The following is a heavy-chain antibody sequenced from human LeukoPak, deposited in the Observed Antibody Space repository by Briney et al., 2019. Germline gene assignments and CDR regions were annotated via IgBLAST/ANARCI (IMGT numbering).Heavy chain of an antibody. CDR1: GYTFTGYF. Sequence: ASVKVSCKASGYTFTGYFMHWVRQAPGQGLEWMGWINPNSGGTNYAQKFQGRVTMTRDTSISTAYMELSRLRSDDTAVYYCAGTRITIFGVAPHFDYWGQGTLVTVSS. D-gene: IGHD3-3*01. CDR3: AGTRITIFGVAPHFDY. J-gene: IGHJ4*02. V-gene: IGHV1-2*02. CDR2: INPNSGGT.